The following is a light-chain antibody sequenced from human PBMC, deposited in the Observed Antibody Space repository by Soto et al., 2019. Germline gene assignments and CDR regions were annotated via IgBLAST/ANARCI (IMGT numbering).Light chain of an antibody. CDR3: QQYGSSPFT. CDR2: GAS. Sequence: ESVLTQSPGTLSMSLGERATLSCRASQSVSSSYSAWYQQKPGQAPRLLIYGASRRATGIPDRFSGSGSGTDFTLTISRLEPEDFAVYYCQQYGSSPFTFGPGTKVYIK. V-gene: IGKV3-20*01. CDR1: QSVSSSY. J-gene: IGKJ3*01.